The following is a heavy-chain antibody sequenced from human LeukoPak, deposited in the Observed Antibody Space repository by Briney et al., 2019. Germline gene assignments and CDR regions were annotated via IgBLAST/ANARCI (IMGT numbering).Heavy chain of an antibody. J-gene: IGHJ4*02. CDR1: GYTFTSYG. CDR3: TNLVTMTPNDY. V-gene: IGHV1-18*01. Sequence: ALVKVSCKASGYTFTSYGISWVRQAPGQGLEWMGWISAYNGNTNYAQELQGRVTMTTDTSTSTAYMELRSLRSDDTAVYYCTNLVTMTPNDYWGQGTLVTVSS. D-gene: IGHD3-22*01. CDR2: ISAYNGNT.